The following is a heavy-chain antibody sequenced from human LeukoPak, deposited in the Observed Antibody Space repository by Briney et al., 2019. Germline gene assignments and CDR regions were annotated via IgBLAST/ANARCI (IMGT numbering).Heavy chain of an antibody. Sequence: PGGSLRLSCAASGFTFSSYAMHWVRQAPGKGLEWVAVISYDGSNRYYADSVKGRFTISRDNSKNTLYLQMNSLRAEDTAVYYCARDSSFDPWGQGTLVTVSS. CDR3: ARDSSFDP. CDR2: ISYDGSNR. CDR1: GFTFSSYA. J-gene: IGHJ5*02. V-gene: IGHV3-30-3*01.